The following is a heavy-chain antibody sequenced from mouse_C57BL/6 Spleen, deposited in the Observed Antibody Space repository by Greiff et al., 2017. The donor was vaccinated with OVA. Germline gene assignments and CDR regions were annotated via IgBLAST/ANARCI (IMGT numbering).Heavy chain of an antibody. Sequence: QVQLKESGAELVKPGASVKLSCKASGYTFTEYTIHWVKQRSGQGLEWIGWFYPGSGSIKYNEKFKDKATLTADKSSSTVYMELSRLTSEDSAVYFCARPTKGGLPSYWYFDVWGTGTTVTVSS. V-gene: IGHV1-62-2*01. CDR1: GYTFTEYT. D-gene: IGHD2-4*01. J-gene: IGHJ1*03. CDR3: ARPTKGGLPSYWYFDV. CDR2: FYPGSGSI.